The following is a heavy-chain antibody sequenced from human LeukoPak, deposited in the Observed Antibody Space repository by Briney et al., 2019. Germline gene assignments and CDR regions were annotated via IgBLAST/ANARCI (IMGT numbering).Heavy chain of an antibody. V-gene: IGHV4-39*07. CDR3: ARLFGNYQNYFDY. D-gene: IGHD1-7*01. J-gene: IGHJ4*02. CDR2: MYYRGNT. Sequence: SETLSLTCTVSGGSISGITYYWGWIRQPPGKGLEWVGHMYYRGNTFYNPSLKSRVTISVDTSKNQFSLKLRSVTAADTAVYYCARLFGNYQNYFDYWGQGTLVTVSS. CDR1: GGSISGITYY.